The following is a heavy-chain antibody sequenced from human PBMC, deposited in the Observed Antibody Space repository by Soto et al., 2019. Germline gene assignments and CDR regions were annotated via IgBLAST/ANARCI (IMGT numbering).Heavy chain of an antibody. CDR2: IYYSGST. CDR3: ARDGTHIAVAGIADYYYYYGMDV. J-gene: IGHJ6*02. V-gene: IGHV4-31*03. Sequence: SETLSLTCTFSGGSISSGGYYWSWIRQHPGKGLEWIGYIYYSGSTYYNPSLKSRVTISVDTSKNQFSLKLSSVTAADTAVYYCARDGTHIAVAGIADYYYYYGMDVWGQGTTVTVSS. D-gene: IGHD6-19*01. CDR1: GGSISSGGYY.